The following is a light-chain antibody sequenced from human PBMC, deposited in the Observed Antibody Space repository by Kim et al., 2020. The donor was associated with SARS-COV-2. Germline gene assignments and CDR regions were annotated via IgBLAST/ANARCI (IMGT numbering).Light chain of an antibody. Sequence: GRPASISCRSGQRLEHINVNTCLSWLQQRPGQPPRLLIYKVSKRFSGVPDRFSGSGAGTAFTLEFSRVEAEDVAVYYCMPATQLCSSGQGTKLQI. J-gene: IGKJ2*04. V-gene: IGKV2-24*01. CDR1: QRLEHINVNTC. CDR3: MPATQLCS. CDR2: KVS.